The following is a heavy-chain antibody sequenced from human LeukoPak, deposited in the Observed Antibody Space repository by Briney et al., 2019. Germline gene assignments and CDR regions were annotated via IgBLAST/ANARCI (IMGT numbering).Heavy chain of an antibody. CDR1: TDSITSNW. J-gene: IGHJ1*01. Sequence: SETLSLTCAVSTDSITSNWWSWVRQPPGKGLEWIGEVHKSGSTNYYPSLQSRVTISIDKSKNQIALELTSVTAADTAIYYCASHSATWYFQHWGQGTPVTVSS. CDR2: VHKSGST. V-gene: IGHV4-4*02. CDR3: ASHSATWYFQH. D-gene: IGHD6-13*01.